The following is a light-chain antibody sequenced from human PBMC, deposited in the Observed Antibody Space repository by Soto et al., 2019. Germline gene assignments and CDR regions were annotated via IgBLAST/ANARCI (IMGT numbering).Light chain of an antibody. CDR2: HAS. CDR3: QHYTSYGT. V-gene: IGKV1-5*01. J-gene: IGKJ1*01. CDR1: QNIDRC. Sequence: DIQMTQSPSTLPASVGDTVTITCRASQNIDRCVAWYQQNSGQAPKILIYHASSLETGVPSRFSGSGSGTAFTLTISSVQPDDFASYYCQHYTSYGTFGQGTKVDIK.